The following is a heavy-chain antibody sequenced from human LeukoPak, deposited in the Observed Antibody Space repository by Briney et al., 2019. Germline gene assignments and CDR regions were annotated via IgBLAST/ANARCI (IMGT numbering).Heavy chain of an antibody. CDR3: AKDGGGGYSSTYFFDN. CDR2: ISGDGGWT. D-gene: IGHD3-22*01. J-gene: IGHJ4*02. CDR1: GFTFDDCA. Sequence: GGSLRLSCAASGFTFDDCAMHWVRQAPGKGLLWVSLISGDGGWTYYADSLKGRFTISRDNSKNSLYLQMNSLTTEDTALYYCAKDGGGGYSSTYFFDNWGQGTLVTVSS. V-gene: IGHV3-43*02.